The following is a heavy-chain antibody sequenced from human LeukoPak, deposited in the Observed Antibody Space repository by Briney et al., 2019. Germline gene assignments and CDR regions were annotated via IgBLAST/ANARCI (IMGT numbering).Heavy chain of an antibody. CDR2: TTTDGNLK. J-gene: IGHJ4*02. V-gene: IGHV3-30*04. CDR1: GFTFSNSI. CDR3: ATDPTLGAPDYFDY. D-gene: IGHD1-26*01. Sequence: GGSLRLSCAASGFTFSNSIIHWVRQAPGKGLEWVAVTTTDGNLKIYTDSVKGRFTISRDNSKNTLYLQMNSLGVDDTAVYYCATDPTLGAPDYFDYWGQGTLVTVSS.